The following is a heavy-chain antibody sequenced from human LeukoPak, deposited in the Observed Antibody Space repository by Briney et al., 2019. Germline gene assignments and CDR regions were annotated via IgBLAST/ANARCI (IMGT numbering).Heavy chain of an antibody. J-gene: IGHJ4*02. CDR1: GFTFSSYA. CDR3: ARVGIMKKTLDY. Sequence: GGSLRLSCAASGFTFSSYAMHWVRQAPGKGLEYVSAISSNGGSTYYANSVKGRFTISRDNSKNTLYLQMGSLRAEDMAVYYCARVGIMKKTLDYWGQGTLVTVSS. D-gene: IGHD2-15*01. V-gene: IGHV3-64*01. CDR2: ISSNGGST.